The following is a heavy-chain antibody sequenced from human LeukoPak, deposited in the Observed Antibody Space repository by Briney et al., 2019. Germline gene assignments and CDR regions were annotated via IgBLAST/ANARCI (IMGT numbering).Heavy chain of an antibody. V-gene: IGHV5-51*01. Sequence: GKSLKISCKGSGYSFTSYWIGWVRQMPGKGLEWMGIIYPGDSDTRYSPSFQGQVTISSDKSISTAYMQWSSLKASDTAMYYCARQSQQLVLGRFDPWGQGTLVTVSP. CDR3: ARQSQQLVLGRFDP. D-gene: IGHD6-13*01. J-gene: IGHJ5*02. CDR1: GYSFTSYW. CDR2: IYPGDSDT.